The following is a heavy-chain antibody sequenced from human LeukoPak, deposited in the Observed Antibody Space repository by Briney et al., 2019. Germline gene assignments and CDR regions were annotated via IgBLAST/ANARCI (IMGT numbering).Heavy chain of an antibody. D-gene: IGHD2-2*01. CDR1: GFTFTAYT. CDR2: ISGSTTDI. Sequence: GGSLRLSCAASGFTFTAYTINWVRQAPGKGLEWVSYISGSTTDIYYADSVKGRFTISRDNAKNSLYLQMNSLRAEDTAVYYCAMGEVCSSTSCYSPDYWGQGTLVTVSS. J-gene: IGHJ4*02. V-gene: IGHV3-21*04. CDR3: AMGEVCSSTSCYSPDY.